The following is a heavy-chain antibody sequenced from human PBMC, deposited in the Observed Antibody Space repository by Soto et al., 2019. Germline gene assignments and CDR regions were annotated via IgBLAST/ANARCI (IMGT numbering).Heavy chain of an antibody. J-gene: IGHJ3*02. Sequence: QLQLVQSGGEVKTPGASVKVSCTTSGYTFTSHGISWVRQAPGQGLEWMGWINTYNGKTDYAQKFQGRVTMTADTLTSTVYMEVRSLRSDDTAVYYCARLLTEGATYREDAFDMWGQGTKVTVSS. D-gene: IGHD1-26*01. V-gene: IGHV1-18*01. CDR3: ARLLTEGATYREDAFDM. CDR2: INTYNGKT. CDR1: GYTFTSHG.